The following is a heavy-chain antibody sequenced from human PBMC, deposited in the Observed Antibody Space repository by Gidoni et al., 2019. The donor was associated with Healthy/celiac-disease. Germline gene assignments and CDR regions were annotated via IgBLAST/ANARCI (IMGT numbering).Heavy chain of an antibody. J-gene: IGHJ4*02. CDR3: AKDLGQLLSSYFDY. V-gene: IGHV3-23*01. Sequence: RFTISRDNSKNTLYLQMNSLRAEDTAVYYCAKDLGQLLSSYFDYWGQGTLVTVSS. D-gene: IGHD2-2*01.